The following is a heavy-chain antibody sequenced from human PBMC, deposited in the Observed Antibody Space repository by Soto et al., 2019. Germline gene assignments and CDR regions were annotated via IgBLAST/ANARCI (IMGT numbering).Heavy chain of an antibody. CDR1: GFSFSDYF. V-gene: IGHV3-11*01. D-gene: IGHD1-26*01. CDR2: ISTSGNTI. CDR3: ARVRGSNHYVMDV. J-gene: IGHJ6*02. Sequence: QVQLVESGGGLVKPGGSLRLSCAASGFSFSDYFMSWIRQAPAKGLEWLSYISTSGNTIYYADSVKGRFTTSRDNAKNSVYLQMDGLRTEDTAVYYCARVRGSNHYVMDVWGQGTTVTVSS.